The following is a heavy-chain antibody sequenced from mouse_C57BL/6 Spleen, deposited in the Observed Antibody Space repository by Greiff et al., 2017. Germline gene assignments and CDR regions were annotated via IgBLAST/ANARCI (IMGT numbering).Heavy chain of an antibody. CDR2: INPNNGGT. J-gene: IGHJ4*01. CDR1: GYTFTDYY. D-gene: IGHD2-5*01. Sequence: EVQLQQSGPELVKPGASVKISCKASGYTFTDYYMNWVKQSHGKSLEWIGDINPNNGGTSYNQKFKGKATLTVDKSSSTAYMELRSLTSEDSAVYYCASRSKGAMDYWGQGTSVTVSS. V-gene: IGHV1-26*01. CDR3: ASRSKGAMDY.